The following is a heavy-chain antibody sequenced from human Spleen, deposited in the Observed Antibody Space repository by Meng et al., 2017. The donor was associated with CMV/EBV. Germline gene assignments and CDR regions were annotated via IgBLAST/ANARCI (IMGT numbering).Heavy chain of an antibody. D-gene: IGHD4-17*01. CDR1: GFTLNSYS. Sequence: GGSLRLSCAASGFTLNSYSVNWVRQAPGKGLEWVSSISNNIGYKNYAQSVKGRFTISRDNAKNSLYLQMNSLRAEDTAVYYCARERMTTPDYWGQGTLVTVSS. J-gene: IGHJ4*02. CDR3: ARERMTTPDY. CDR2: ISNNIGYK. V-gene: IGHV3-21*01.